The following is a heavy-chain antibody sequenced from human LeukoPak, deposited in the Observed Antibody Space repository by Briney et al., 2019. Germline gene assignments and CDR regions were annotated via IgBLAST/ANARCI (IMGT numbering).Heavy chain of an antibody. V-gene: IGHV3-66*01. CDR2: IYSGGST. CDR1: GFTVSSNY. CDR3: ARTDSSGYYYFDY. J-gene: IGHJ4*02. Sequence: GGSLRLSCAASGFTVSSNYMSWVRQAPGKGLEWVSVIYSGGSTYYADSVKGRFTISGDNSKNTLYLQMNSLRAEDTAVNYCARTDSSGYYYFDYWGQGTLVTVSS. D-gene: IGHD3-22*01.